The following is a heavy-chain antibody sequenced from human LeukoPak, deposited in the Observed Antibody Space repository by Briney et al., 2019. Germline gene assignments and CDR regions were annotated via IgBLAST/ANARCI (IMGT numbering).Heavy chain of an antibody. V-gene: IGHV4-59*08. D-gene: IGHD2-2*01. J-gene: IGHJ6*02. Sequence: PSETLSLTCTVAGGSISSYYWSWIPQPPGKGLEWLGYVYYSGSTNYKPSLKSRLTISVDTSKNQFSLKLSSVTAADTAVYYCARRAKVVPDYYYYYAMGVWGQGTTVTVSS. CDR2: VYYSGST. CDR1: GGSISSYY. CDR3: ARRAKVVPDYYYYYAMGV.